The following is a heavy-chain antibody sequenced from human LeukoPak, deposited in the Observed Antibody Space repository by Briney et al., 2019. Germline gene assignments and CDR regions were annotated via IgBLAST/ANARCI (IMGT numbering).Heavy chain of an antibody. D-gene: IGHD2-15*01. CDR3: TRRKATGWNWFDP. V-gene: IGHV3-49*04. Sequence: GGSLSLSCTASGFTFGDYAMSWVRQAPGKGLEWVGFIRSKAYGGTTEYAASVEGRFTISRDDSKSIAYLQMNSLKTEDTAVYYCTRRKATGWNWFDPWGQGTLVTVSS. J-gene: IGHJ5*02. CDR1: GFTFGDYA. CDR2: IRSKAYGGTT.